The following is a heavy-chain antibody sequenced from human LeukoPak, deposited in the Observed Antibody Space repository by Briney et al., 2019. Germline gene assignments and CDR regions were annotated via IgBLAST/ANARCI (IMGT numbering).Heavy chain of an antibody. D-gene: IGHD3-10*01. CDR2: IYTSGST. CDR1: GGSISSYY. CDR3: ARASLWFGQFDAFDI. J-gene: IGHJ3*02. V-gene: IGHV4-4*07. Sequence: KPSETLSLTCTVSGGSISSYYWRWIRQPAGNGLEWMGRIYTSGSTNYNPSLKSRVTMSVDTSKNQFSLKLSSVTAADTAVYYCARASLWFGQFDAFDIWGQGTMVTVSS.